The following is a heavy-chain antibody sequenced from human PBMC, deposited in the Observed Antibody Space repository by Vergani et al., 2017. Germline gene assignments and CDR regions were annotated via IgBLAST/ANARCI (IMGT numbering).Heavy chain of an antibody. V-gene: IGHV3-23*01. J-gene: IGHJ4*02. CDR1: GFSFPGYA. CDR3: AREGPCRGATCFGPLDK. D-gene: IGHD2-15*01. CDR2: VSGSSATP. Sequence: EVQLLESGGGLVQPGGSLRLSCEASGFSFPGYAMSWVRQAPGKGLEWVSSVSGSSATPYYADSVKGRFIISRDHGTKSLILKMNNVKTEDTAVYFCAREGPCRGATCFGPLDKWGQGTLVTVSS.